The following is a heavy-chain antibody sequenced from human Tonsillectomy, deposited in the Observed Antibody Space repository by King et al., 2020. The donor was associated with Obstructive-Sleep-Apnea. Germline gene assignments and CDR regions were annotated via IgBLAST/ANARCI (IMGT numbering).Heavy chain of an antibody. CDR3: ARMGDSSGYDY. CDR2: IYFRGST. Sequence: QLQESGPGLVKPSQTLSLTCSVSCGSISSGGYSWRWIRQPPGKGLEWIGYIYFRGSTYYNPSLKSRVTISEEPSKNQFSLKLSSVTAADTAVYYCARMGDSSGYDYWGQGTLVTVSS. CDR1: CGSISSGGYS. J-gene: IGHJ4*02. D-gene: IGHD3-22*01. V-gene: IGHV4-30-4*07.